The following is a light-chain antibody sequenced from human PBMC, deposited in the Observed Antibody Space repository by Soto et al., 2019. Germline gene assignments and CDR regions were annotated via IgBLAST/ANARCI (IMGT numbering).Light chain of an antibody. CDR3: HQRQSWPRT. CDR1: QRFGSSN. J-gene: IGKJ1*01. Sequence: SVVAQSPGTLSLSPGERGTLSCRASQRFGSSNLAWYQQKPGQAPRLLIYDASNRATGVPARFSGSGSGTDFTLTISDVQPEDFALYYCHQRQSWPRTFGQGTKVDIK. V-gene: IGKV3-11*01. CDR2: DAS.